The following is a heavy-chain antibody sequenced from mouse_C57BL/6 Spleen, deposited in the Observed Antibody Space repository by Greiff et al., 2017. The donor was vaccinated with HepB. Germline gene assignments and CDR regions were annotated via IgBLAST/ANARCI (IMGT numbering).Heavy chain of an antibody. J-gene: IGHJ1*03. D-gene: IGHD1-1*01. V-gene: IGHV5-6*01. CDR1: GFTFSSYG. Sequence: EVQRVESGGDLVKPGGSLKLSCAASGFTFSSYGMSWVRQTPDKRLEWVATISSGGSYTYYPDSVKGRFTISRDKAKNTLYLQMSSLKSEDTAMYYCARHTTVVEGYWYFDVWGTGTTVTVSS. CDR3: ARHTTVVEGYWYFDV. CDR2: ISSGGSYT.